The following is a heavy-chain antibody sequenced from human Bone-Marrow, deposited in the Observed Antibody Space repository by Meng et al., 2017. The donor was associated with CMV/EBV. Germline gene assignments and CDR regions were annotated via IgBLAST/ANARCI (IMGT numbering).Heavy chain of an antibody. Sequence: SETLSLTCTVYGGSISSSSYYWGWIRQPPGKGLEWIGSIYYSGSTYYNPSLKSRVTISVDTSKNQFSLKLSSVTAADTAMYYCARGYYDFWSGGGLDVWGQGTTVTVSS. J-gene: IGHJ6*02. CDR3: ARGYYDFWSGGGLDV. CDR1: GGSISSSSYY. D-gene: IGHD3-3*01. CDR2: IYYSGST. V-gene: IGHV4-39*07.